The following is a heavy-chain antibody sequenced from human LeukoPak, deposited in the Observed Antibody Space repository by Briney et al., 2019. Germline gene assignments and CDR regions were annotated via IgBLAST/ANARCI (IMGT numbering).Heavy chain of an antibody. CDR2: MNPNTGNT. D-gene: IGHD3-22*01. CDR1: GYTFINYD. Sequence: ASVKVSCKASGYTFINYDINWVRQATGQGLEWMGWMNPNTGNTGYAQKFQGRVTMTRNTSISTAYMELSSLRSEDTAIYYCARGRDDSSAYYYYYMDVWGKGTTVTVSS. CDR3: ARGRDDSSAYYYYYMDV. J-gene: IGHJ6*03. V-gene: IGHV1-8*02.